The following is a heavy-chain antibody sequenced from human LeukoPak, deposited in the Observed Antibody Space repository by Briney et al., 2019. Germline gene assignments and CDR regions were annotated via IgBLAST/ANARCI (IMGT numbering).Heavy chain of an antibody. CDR3: ARSYYYDTSNFYVFDY. J-gene: IGHJ4*02. D-gene: IGHD3-22*01. V-gene: IGHV4-38-2*01. CDR2: LYHSGGT. CDR1: GYSISSGYS. Sequence: SETLSLTCAVSGYSISSGYSWGWIRQPPGKGLEWIGSLYHSGGTYYNPSLKSRVDISVDTSKNQFSLILTSVAASDTAIYYCARSYYYDTSNFYVFDYWGQGALVTVSS.